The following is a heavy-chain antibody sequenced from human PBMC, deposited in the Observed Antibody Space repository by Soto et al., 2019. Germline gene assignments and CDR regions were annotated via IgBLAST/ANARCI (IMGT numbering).Heavy chain of an antibody. J-gene: IGHJ3*02. Sequence: GGSLRLSCASSGFPFSNAWMNWVRQAPGKGLEWVGRIKSKTDGGTTDYAAPVKGRFTISRDDSKNTLYLQMNSLKTEDTAVYYCTTDPLYYDILTGYYSDAFDIWGQGTMVTVSS. CDR1: GFPFSNAW. CDR3: TTDPLYYDILTGYYSDAFDI. V-gene: IGHV3-15*07. CDR2: IKSKTDGGTT. D-gene: IGHD3-9*01.